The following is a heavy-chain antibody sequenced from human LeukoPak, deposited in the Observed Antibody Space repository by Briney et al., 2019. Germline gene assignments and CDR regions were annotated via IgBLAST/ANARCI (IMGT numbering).Heavy chain of an antibody. D-gene: IGHD4/OR15-4a*01. Sequence: TGGSLRLSCTASGFTFSDYSMNWVRQAPGKGLEWVSSISRRSRHVYYAGSVKGRFTISRDNAKNSLYLQMNSLRAEDMAVYFCVRDLMGSGATTAYLHHWGQGTLSLSPQ. J-gene: IGHJ1*01. V-gene: IGHV3-21*01. CDR3: VRDLMGSGATTAYLHH. CDR2: ISRRSRHV. CDR1: GFTFSDYS.